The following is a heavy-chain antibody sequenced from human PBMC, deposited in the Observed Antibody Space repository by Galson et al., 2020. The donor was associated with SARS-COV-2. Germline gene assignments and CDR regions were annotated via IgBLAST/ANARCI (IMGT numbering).Heavy chain of an antibody. CDR2: IYPDDSDT. CDR3: ARHRGQLGAFDI. CDR1: GYSFTTYW. V-gene: IGHV5-51*01. Sequence: GGSLRLSCKGSGYSFTTYWIGWVRQMPGKGLEWMGIIYPDDSDTRYSPSFQGQVTISADKFISTAYLQWSSLKASDTAMYYRARHRGQLGAFDIWGQGTMVTVSS. J-gene: IGHJ3*02. D-gene: IGHD3-10*01.